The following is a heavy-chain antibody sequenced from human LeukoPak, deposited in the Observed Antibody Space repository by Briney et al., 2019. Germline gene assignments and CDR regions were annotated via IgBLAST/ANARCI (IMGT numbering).Heavy chain of an antibody. D-gene: IGHD2-15*01. CDR2: ISYDGSNK. Sequence: PGRSLRLSCAASGFTFSSYAMHWVRQAPGKGLEWVAVISYDGSNKYYADSVKGRFTISRDNSKNTLYLQMNSLRAEDTAVYYCARDLGSGGSCPDYWGQGTLVTVSS. V-gene: IGHV3-30*04. J-gene: IGHJ4*02. CDR3: ARDLGSGGSCPDY. CDR1: GFTFSSYA.